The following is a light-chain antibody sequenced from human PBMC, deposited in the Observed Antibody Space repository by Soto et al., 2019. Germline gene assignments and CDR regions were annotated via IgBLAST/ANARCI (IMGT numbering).Light chain of an antibody. CDR2: AAS. CDR1: QDIRNE. CDR3: LQDYNYPRT. Sequence: AIQMTQSPPSLSAFVGDRVTITCRASQDIRNELGWYQQKPGKAPKLLIHAASTLQSGIPSRFSGGGSGTDITLTINSLQPEDFATYYCLQDYNYPRTFGQGTRVEIK. V-gene: IGKV1-6*01. J-gene: IGKJ1*01.